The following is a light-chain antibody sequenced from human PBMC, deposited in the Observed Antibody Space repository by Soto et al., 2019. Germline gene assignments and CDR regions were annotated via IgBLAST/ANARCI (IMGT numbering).Light chain of an antibody. Sequence: DVQLTQSPSTLSASLGDRVTITCRASESISNRLAWYQQKPGKAPKVLIYDASSLESGVPSRFTGSRSGTEFTLSIRSLEPDDFATYYWQQYNSFSNTFGQGTKL. CDR3: QQYNSFSNT. CDR1: ESISNR. CDR2: DAS. J-gene: IGKJ2*01. V-gene: IGKV1-5*01.